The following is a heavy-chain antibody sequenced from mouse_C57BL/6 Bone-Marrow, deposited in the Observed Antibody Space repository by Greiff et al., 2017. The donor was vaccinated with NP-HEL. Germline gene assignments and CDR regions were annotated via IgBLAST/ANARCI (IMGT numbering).Heavy chain of an antibody. CDR3: ASAGITTVVATRAMDY. V-gene: IGHV1-69*01. CDR2: IIPSDSYT. CDR1: GYTFTSYW. D-gene: IGHD1-1*01. Sequence: QVQLQQPGAELVMPGASVKLSCKASGYTFTSYWLHWVMQRPGQGLEWIGEIIPSDSYTNYNPKFKGKSTLTVDKSSSTAYMQLSSLTSEDSAVYYCASAGITTVVATRAMDYWGQGTSVTVSS. J-gene: IGHJ4*01.